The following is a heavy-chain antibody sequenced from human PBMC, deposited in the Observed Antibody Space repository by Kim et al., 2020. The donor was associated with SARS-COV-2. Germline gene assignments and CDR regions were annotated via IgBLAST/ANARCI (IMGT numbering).Heavy chain of an antibody. V-gene: IGHV4-34*01. J-gene: IGHJ4*02. D-gene: IGHD1-26*01. CDR1: GGSFSGYY. CDR2: INHSGST. CDR3: ARGCYYGIGFFYY. Sequence: SETLSLTCAVYGGSFSGYYWSWIRQPPGKGLEWIGEINHSGSTNYNPSLKSRVTISVDTSKNQSSLKLTSVTAADPAGYYCARGCYYGIGFFYYWGQGT.